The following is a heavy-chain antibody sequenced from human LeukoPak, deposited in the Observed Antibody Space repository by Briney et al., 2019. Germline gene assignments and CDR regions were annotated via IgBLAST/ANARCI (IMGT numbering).Heavy chain of an antibody. CDR2: IWHDGSVE. J-gene: IGHJ6*04. D-gene: IGHD2-15*01. Sequence: PGGSLRLSCAASGFMFSRLGMQWVRQAPGEGLDWVAMIWHDGSVEEYADSVKGRFTISRDNSQNTLYLQMNSLRDVDTAVYYCAKEGDQFRGYLDAWGKGTTVTVSS. V-gene: IGHV3-33*06. CDR1: GFMFSRLG. CDR3: AKEGDQFRGYLDA.